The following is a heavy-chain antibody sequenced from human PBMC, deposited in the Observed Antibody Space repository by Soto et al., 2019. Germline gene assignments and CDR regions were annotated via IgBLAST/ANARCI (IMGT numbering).Heavy chain of an antibody. V-gene: IGHV1-69*01. CDR1: GGTFSSYA. D-gene: IGHD3-3*01. J-gene: IGHJ4*02. CDR2: IIPIFGTA. CDR3: ARVFVPFDYDFWSGLDY. Sequence: SVKVSCKASGGTFSSYAISWVRQAPGQGLEWMGGIIPIFGTANYAQKFQGRVTITADESTSTAYMELSSLRSEDTAVYYCARVFVPFDYDFWSGLDYWGQGTLVTVSS.